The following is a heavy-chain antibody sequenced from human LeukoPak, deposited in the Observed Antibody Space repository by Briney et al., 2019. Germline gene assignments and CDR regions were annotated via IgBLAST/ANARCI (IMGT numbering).Heavy chain of an antibody. D-gene: IGHD3-10*01. J-gene: IGHJ6*03. V-gene: IGHV3-9*01. CDR2: INWNSGSI. CDR1: GFNFDDYA. CDR3: TKLSGSGSAGYYYMDV. Sequence: PGRSLRLSCAVSGFNFDDYAMHWVRQAPGRGLEWVSGINWNSGSIEYADSVKGRFTISRDNAQNFLYLQMDSLRAEDTALYYCTKLSGSGSAGYYYMDVWGKGTMVTVSS.